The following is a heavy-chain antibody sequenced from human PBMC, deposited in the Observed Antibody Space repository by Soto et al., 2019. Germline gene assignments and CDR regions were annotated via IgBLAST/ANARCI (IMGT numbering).Heavy chain of an antibody. CDR1: GGSISSYY. CDR3: ARDGGSGSYSYDP. V-gene: IGHV4-59*01. Sequence: SETLSLTCTVSGGSISSYYWSWIRQPPGKGLEWIGYIYYSGSTNYNPSLKSRVTISVDTSKNQFSLKLSSVTAADTAVDYCARDGGSGSYSYDPWGQGTLVTVSS. J-gene: IGHJ5*02. CDR2: IYYSGST. D-gene: IGHD3-10*01.